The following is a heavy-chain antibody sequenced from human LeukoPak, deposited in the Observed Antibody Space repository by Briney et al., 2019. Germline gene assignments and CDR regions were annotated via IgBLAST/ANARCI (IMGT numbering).Heavy chain of an antibody. CDR2: IYYSGST. D-gene: IGHD4-17*01. Sequence: SETLSVTCTDSGGSISSGDYYWSCIRQPPGQRLEWIGYIYYSGSTYYNPSLKSRVTISVDTSKNQFSLKLSSVTAADTAVYYCASLYYGDYYFDYWGQGTLVTVSS. CDR3: ASLYYGDYYFDY. J-gene: IGHJ4*02. CDR1: GGSISSGDYY. V-gene: IGHV4-30-4*01.